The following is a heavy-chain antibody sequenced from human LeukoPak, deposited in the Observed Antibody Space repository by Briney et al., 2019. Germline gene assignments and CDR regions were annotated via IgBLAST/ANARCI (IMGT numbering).Heavy chain of an antibody. CDR3: AKEARFDWLCNY. Sequence: GGSLRLSCAASGFTSSSYGMHWVRQAPGKGLEWVAVISYDGSNKYYADSVKGRFTISRDSSKNTLYLQMNSLRAEDTAVYYCAKEARFDWLCNYWGQGTLVTVSS. J-gene: IGHJ4*02. CDR2: ISYDGSNK. D-gene: IGHD3-9*01. CDR1: GFTSSSYG. V-gene: IGHV3-30*18.